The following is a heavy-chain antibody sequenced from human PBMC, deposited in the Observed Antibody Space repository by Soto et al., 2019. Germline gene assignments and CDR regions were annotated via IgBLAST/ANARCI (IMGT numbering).Heavy chain of an antibody. CDR3: AKASISMVRGVAYYYMDV. CDR2: ISGSGGST. Sequence: GGSLRLSCAASGFTFSSCAMSWVRQAPGKGLEWVSAISGSGGSTYYADSVKGRFTISRDNSKNTLYLQMNSLRAEDTAVYYCAKASISMVRGVAYYYMDVWGKGTTVTVSS. J-gene: IGHJ6*03. CDR1: GFTFSSCA. D-gene: IGHD3-10*01. V-gene: IGHV3-23*01.